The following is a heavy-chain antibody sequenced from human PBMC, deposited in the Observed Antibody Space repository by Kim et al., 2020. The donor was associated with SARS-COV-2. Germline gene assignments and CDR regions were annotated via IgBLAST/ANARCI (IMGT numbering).Heavy chain of an antibody. CDR1: GGSISSGGYY. J-gene: IGHJ5*02. D-gene: IGHD2-2*01. V-gene: IGHV4-31*03. CDR2: IYYSGST. Sequence: SETLSLTCTVSGGSISSGGYYWSWIRQHPGKGLEWIGYIYYSGSTYYNPSLKSRVTISVDTSKNQFSLKLSSVTAADTAVYYCARGNIVVVPAVGWFDPWGQGTLVTVSS. CDR3: ARGNIVVVPAVGWFDP.